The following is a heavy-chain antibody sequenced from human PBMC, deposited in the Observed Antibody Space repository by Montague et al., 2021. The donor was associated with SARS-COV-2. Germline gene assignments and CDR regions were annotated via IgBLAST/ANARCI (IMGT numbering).Heavy chain of an antibody. CDR1: GFTFSSYE. V-gene: IGHV3-48*03. J-gene: IGHJ6*02. CDR3: ARKSGYYYYYGMDV. D-gene: IGHD3-3*01. Sequence: SLRLSCAASGFTFSSYEMNWVRQAPGKGLEWVSYISSSGSTIYYADSVKGRFTISRDNAKNSLYLQMNSLRAEDTDVYYCARKSGYYYYYGMDVWGQGTTVTVSS. CDR2: ISSSGSTI.